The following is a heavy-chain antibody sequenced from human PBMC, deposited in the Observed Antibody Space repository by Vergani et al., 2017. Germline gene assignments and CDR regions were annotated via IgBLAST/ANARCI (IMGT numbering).Heavy chain of an antibody. CDR2: IIPIFGTA. CDR1: GGTFSSYA. J-gene: IGHJ6*03. V-gene: IGHV1-69*01. Sequence: QVQLVQSGAEVKKPGSSVKVSCKASGGTFSSYAISWVRQAPGQGLEWMGGIIPIFGTANYAQKFQGRVTITADESTSTAYMELSSLRSEDTAVYYCARWDSYGGNFRSGYYYYYMDVWGKGTTVTVSS. D-gene: IGHD4-23*01. CDR3: ARWDSYGGNFRSGYYYYYMDV.